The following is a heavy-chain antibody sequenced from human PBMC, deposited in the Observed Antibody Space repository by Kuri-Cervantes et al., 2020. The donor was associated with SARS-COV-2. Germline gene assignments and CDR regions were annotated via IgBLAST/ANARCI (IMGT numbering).Heavy chain of an antibody. D-gene: IGHD3-9*01. CDR1: GFTVSSNY. CDR3: ARIVRYFDQLDY. V-gene: IGHV3-21*01. CDR2: ISSSSSYM. J-gene: IGHJ4*02. Sequence: GGSLRLSCAASGFTVSSNYMSWVRQAPGKGLEWVSSISSSSSYMYYADSVKGRFTISRDNAKNSLYLQMNSLRAEDTAVYYCARIVRYFDQLDYWGQGTLVTVSS.